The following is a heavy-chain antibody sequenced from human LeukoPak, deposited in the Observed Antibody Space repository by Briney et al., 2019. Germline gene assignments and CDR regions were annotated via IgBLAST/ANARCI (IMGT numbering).Heavy chain of an antibody. CDR2: INRDGSQI. D-gene: IGHD3-10*01. V-gene: IGHV3-7*01. CDR3: ARGGLTAGFDY. CDR1: GFTLSTSW. Sequence: HPGGSLRLSCAASGFTLSTSWMTWVRQAPGKGLELVTNINRDGSQIDYMDSVKGRFTISRDSANNALYLQMNSLSAEDTAVYYCARGGLTAGFDYWGQGTLVTVSS. J-gene: IGHJ4*02.